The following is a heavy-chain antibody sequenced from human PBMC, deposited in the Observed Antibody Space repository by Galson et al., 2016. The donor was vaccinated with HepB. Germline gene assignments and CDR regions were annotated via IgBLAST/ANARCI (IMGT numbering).Heavy chain of an antibody. CDR2: ISYDGNNR. CDR1: GFTFNNYG. J-gene: IGHJ6*02. D-gene: IGHD4-17*01. V-gene: IGHV3-33*08. Sequence: SLRLSCATSGFTFNNYGINWVRQAPGTGLEWVAVISYDGNNRHYGDAVKGRFTISRDSSTNTVYLQMNSLRADDTAVYFCARDRGLLHYYYGMDVWGQGTTVTVSS. CDR3: ARDRGLLHYYYGMDV.